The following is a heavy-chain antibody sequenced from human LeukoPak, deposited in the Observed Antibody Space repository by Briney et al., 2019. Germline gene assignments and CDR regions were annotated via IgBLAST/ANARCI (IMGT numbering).Heavy chain of an antibody. CDR1: AGTFSSYA. Sequence: ASVKVSCKASAGTFSSYAISWVRQAPGQGLEGVGGIIPIFGAANYAQKFQGRVTITAEESTSTAYMELSSLRSEDTAVYYCAGSTVTRLAEYFQHWGQGTLVTVSS. V-gene: IGHV1-69*13. D-gene: IGHD4-17*01. CDR3: AGSTVTRLAEYFQH. CDR2: IIPIFGAA. J-gene: IGHJ1*01.